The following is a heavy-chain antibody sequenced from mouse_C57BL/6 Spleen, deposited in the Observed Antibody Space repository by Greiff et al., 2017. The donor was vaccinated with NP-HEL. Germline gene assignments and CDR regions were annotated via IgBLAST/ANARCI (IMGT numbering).Heavy chain of an antibody. CDR2: IDPENGDT. CDR3: TTGSSRYFDY. Sequence: VQLQQSGAELVRPGASVKLSCTASGFNIKDDYMHWVKQRPEQGLEWIGWIDPENGDTEYASKFQGKATITADTSSNTAYLQLSSLTSEDTAVYYCTTGSSRYFDYWGQGTTLTVSS. J-gene: IGHJ2*01. V-gene: IGHV14-4*01. D-gene: IGHD1-1*01. CDR1: GFNIKDDY.